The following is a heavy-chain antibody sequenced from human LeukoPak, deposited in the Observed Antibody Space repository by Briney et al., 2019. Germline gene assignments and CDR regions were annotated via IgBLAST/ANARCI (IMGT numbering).Heavy chain of an antibody. Sequence: PGGSLRLSCAASGFTFSSYSMNWVRQAPGQGLEWVSSISPSSNYIYYADSVKGRFTISRDNAKTSLYLQMNSLRAEDTAVYYCARDLRHPVGGTSYWGQGTLVTVSS. CDR1: GFTFSSYS. J-gene: IGHJ4*02. D-gene: IGHD4-23*01. CDR2: ISPSSNYI. V-gene: IGHV3-21*01. CDR3: ARDLRHPVGGTSY.